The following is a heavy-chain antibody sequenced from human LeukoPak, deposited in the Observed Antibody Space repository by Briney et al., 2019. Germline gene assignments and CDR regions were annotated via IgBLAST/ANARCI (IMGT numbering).Heavy chain of an antibody. CDR1: GFTFSSYG. V-gene: IGHV3-30*18. J-gene: IGHJ4*02. D-gene: IGHD1-20*01. CDR2: ISYDGSNK. CDR3: AKDNFPKQGYFDY. Sequence: GRSLRLSCAASGFTFSSYGMHWVRQAPGKGLEWVAVISYDGSNKYYADSVKGRFTISRDNSKNTLYLQVNSLRAEDTAVYYCAKDNFPKQGYFDYWGQGTLVTVSS.